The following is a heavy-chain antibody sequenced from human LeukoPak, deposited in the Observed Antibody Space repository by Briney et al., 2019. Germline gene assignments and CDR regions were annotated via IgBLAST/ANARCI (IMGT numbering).Heavy chain of an antibody. CDR2: ISGSGGST. D-gene: IGHD3-22*01. V-gene: IGHV3-23*01. CDR1: GFTFSSYA. CDR3: AKDLRYYYDSPADH. J-gene: IGHJ4*02. Sequence: GGSLRLSCAASGFTFSSYAMSWVRQAPGKGLEWVSAISGSGGSTYYADSVKGRFTISRDNSQDTLHMQMSSLRDDDTAVYYCAKDLRYYYDSPADHWGQGTLVTVSS.